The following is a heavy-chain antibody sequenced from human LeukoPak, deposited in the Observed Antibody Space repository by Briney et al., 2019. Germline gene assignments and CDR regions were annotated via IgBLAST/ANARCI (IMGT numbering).Heavy chain of an antibody. D-gene: IGHD2-21*01. CDR1: GFTVGTNS. CDR2: IYSGGST. J-gene: IGHJ1*01. CDR3: ASAREYCGSAECYEYFQH. V-gene: IGHV3-53*01. Sequence: GGSLRLSCAASGFTVGTNSMSWVRQSPGKGLEWVSVIYSGGSTYYADSVNGRFTISRDNSRNTLLLQMNSLRAEDTALYYCASAREYCGSAECYEYFQHWGQGTPVTVSS.